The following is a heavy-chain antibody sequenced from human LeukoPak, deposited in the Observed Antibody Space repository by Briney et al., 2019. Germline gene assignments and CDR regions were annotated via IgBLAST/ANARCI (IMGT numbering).Heavy chain of an antibody. CDR3: ARVFWNDYGDLYYFDY. J-gene: IGHJ4*02. Sequence: SETLSLTCTVSGGSISSYYWSWLRQPPGKGLEWIGYIYYSGSTNYNPSLKSRVTISVDTSKNQFSLKLSSVTAADTAVYYCARVFWNDYGDLYYFDYWGQGTLVTVSS. V-gene: IGHV4-59*01. CDR1: GGSISSYY. CDR2: IYYSGST. D-gene: IGHD4-17*01.